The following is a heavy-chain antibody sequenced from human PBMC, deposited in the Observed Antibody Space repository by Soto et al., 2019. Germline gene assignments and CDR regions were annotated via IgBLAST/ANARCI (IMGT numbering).Heavy chain of an antibody. CDR3: ARVPASLDP. J-gene: IGHJ5*02. CDR2: INPNSGRT. V-gene: IGHV1-2*02. Sequence: ASVKVSCKASGYTFTGYYMHWVRQAPGQGLEWMGWINPNSGRTGCAQKFQGRVTMTMDTSSSTAYMELSSLTSDDTAVYYCARVPASLDPWGQGTLVTVSS. CDR1: GYTFTGYY.